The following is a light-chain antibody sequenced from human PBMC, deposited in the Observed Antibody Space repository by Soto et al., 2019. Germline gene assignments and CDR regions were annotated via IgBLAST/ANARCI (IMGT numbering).Light chain of an antibody. V-gene: IGKV3-20*01. Sequence: EIVLTQSPGTLSLSPGERASLSCRATQSVDRTYLAWYQQKPGQAPRLLIYGASYRATGIPDRFSGSGSGTDFTLTISRLEPEDFAVYYCQQYVSSPRTFGQGTKVEIK. CDR3: QQYVSSPRT. J-gene: IGKJ1*01. CDR1: QSVDRTY. CDR2: GAS.